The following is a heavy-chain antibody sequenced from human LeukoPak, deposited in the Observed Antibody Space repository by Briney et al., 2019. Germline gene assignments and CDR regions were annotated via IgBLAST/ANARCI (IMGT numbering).Heavy chain of an antibody. CDR1: DGSISTYY. J-gene: IGHJ4*02. V-gene: IGHV4-59*08. D-gene: IGHD1-26*01. CDR3: ARPSYYGPSFYFDL. CDR2: IYHSGST. Sequence: SETLSLTCTVSDGSISTYYWSWIRQPPGKGLEWIGYIYHSGSTNYNPTLKSRVTISVETSKNQFSLKLSSVTAADTAVYYCARPSYYGPSFYFDLWGQGTLVTVSS.